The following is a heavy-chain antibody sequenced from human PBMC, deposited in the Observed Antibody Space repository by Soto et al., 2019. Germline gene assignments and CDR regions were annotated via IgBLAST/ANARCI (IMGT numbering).Heavy chain of an antibody. CDR3: ARLTNSTSPNFFHVVAV. V-gene: IGHV5-51*01. J-gene: IGHJ6*02. CDR1: GDTFANNW. D-gene: IGHD6-13*01. CDR2: IFPGDFDT. Sequence: PGEALRVSCNGSGDTFANNWVGRVRQMPGKGLEWMGIIFPGDFDTRYSPSFQGQVTISADKSISTANLQWSSLKASDTATYYFARLTNSTSPNFFHVVAVWGQGTTVPVS.